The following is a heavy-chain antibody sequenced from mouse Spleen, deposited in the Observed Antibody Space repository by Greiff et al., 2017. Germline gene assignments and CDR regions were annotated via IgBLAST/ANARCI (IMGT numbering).Heavy chain of an antibody. D-gene: IGHD2-1*01. CDR2: ISYSGST. CDR1: GYSITSDYA. Sequence: ESGPGLVKPSQSLSLTCTVTGYSITSDYAWNWIRQFPGNKLEWMGYISYSGSTSYNPSLKSRISITRDTSKNQFFLQLNSVTTEDTATYYCAREYYGNYLYYYAMDYWGQGTSVTVSS. V-gene: IGHV3-2*02. CDR3: AREYYGNYLYYYAMDY. J-gene: IGHJ4*01.